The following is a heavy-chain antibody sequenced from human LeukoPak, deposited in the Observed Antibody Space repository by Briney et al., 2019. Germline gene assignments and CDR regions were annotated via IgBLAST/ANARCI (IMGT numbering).Heavy chain of an antibody. CDR3: AREAMVVTPPFDY. J-gene: IGHJ4*02. CDR1: GGTFSSYA. Sequence: SVKVSCKASGGTFSSYAISWVRQAPGQGLEWMGRIIPIFGTANYAQKFQGRVTITTDESTSTAYMEPSSLRSEDTAVYYCAREAMVVTPPFDYWGQGTLVTVSS. CDR2: IIPIFGTA. D-gene: IGHD2-21*02. V-gene: IGHV1-69*05.